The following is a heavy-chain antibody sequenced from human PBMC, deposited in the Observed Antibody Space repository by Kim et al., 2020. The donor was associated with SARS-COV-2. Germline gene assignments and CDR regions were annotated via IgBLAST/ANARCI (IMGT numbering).Heavy chain of an antibody. V-gene: IGHV3-49*04. CDR3: TRVVRDSSGRYYYGMDV. J-gene: IGHJ6*02. D-gene: IGHD3-22*01. Sequence: GGSLRLSCTASGFTFGDYAMSWVRQAPGKGLEWVGFIRSKAYGGTTEYAASVKGRFTISRDDSKSIAYLQMNSLKTEDTAVYYCTRVVRDSSGRYYYGMDVWGQGTTVTVSS. CDR1: GFTFGDYA. CDR2: IRSKAYGGTT.